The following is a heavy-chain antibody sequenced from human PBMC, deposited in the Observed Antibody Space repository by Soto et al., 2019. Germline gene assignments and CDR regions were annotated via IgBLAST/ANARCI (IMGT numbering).Heavy chain of an antibody. D-gene: IGHD3-22*01. CDR3: VAWAVGKRVVRDF. CDR1: GFIFDEHA. CDR2: INWNSKTK. Sequence: GGSLRLSCVASGFIFDEHAMHWVRQGPGKGLEWVSAINWNSKTKGYAESVKGRFTISRDNAKNSLYLQLNNVRPEDTAVYYCVAWAVGKRVVRDFWGQGSLVTVSS. V-gene: IGHV3-9*01. J-gene: IGHJ4*02.